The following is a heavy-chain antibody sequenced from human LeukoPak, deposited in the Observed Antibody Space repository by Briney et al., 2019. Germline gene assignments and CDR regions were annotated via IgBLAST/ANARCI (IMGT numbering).Heavy chain of an antibody. V-gene: IGHV3-23*01. Sequence: PGGSLRLSCAASGFTFSSYAVSWVRQAPGKGLEWVSAISGSGANTYYADSVKGRFTISRDNSKNTLYLQMNSLRPEDTAVYCCAKANFGDSVSFFYYFDYWGQGTLVTVSS. J-gene: IGHJ4*02. CDR1: GFTFSSYA. CDR2: ISGSGANT. D-gene: IGHD4-17*01. CDR3: AKANFGDSVSFFYYFDY.